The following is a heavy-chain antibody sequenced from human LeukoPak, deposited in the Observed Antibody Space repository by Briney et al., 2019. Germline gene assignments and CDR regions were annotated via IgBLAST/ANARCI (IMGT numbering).Heavy chain of an antibody. V-gene: IGHV3-7*01. Sequence: GGSPRLSCAASGFTFSSYWMSWVRQAPGKGLEWVANIKQDGSEKYYVDSVKGRFTISRDNAKNSLYLQMNSLRAEDTAVYYCARVFLWSGYDYGYWGQGTLVTVSS. CDR2: IKQDGSEK. CDR1: GFTFSSYW. CDR3: ARVFLWSGYDYGY. J-gene: IGHJ4*02. D-gene: IGHD5-12*01.